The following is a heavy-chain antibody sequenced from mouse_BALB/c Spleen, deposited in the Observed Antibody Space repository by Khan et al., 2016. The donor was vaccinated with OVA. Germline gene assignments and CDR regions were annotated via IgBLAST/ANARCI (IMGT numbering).Heavy chain of an antibody. CDR1: GYTFTSYT. V-gene: IGHV1-4*01. J-gene: IGHJ3*01. CDR3: VRDGAYHRNDGWFAY. Sequence: QIQLVQSGAELARPGASVKMSCKASGYTFTSYTIHWIKKRPGQGLEWIGYINPSNGYTNYNQKFKDKATLTPDKSSTTSYLQLSSLTSDDSACNNCVRDGAYHRNDGWFAYWGQGTLVTVSA. CDR2: INPSNGYT. D-gene: IGHD2-14*01.